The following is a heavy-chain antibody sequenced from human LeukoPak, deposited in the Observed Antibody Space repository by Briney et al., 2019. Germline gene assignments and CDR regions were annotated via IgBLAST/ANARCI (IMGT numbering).Heavy chain of an antibody. D-gene: IGHD6-19*01. CDR3: AKEGAVTGSMWFDY. CDR1: GLTFSSYG. V-gene: IGHV3-30*18. Sequence: GGSLRLSCAASGLTFSSYGIHWVRQAPGKGLEWVAVISSDRRTTYYADSVKGRFTISRDNSKNTLYVQMNSLRAEDTAVYYCAKEGAVTGSMWFDYWGQGTLVTVSS. J-gene: IGHJ4*02. CDR2: ISSDRRTT.